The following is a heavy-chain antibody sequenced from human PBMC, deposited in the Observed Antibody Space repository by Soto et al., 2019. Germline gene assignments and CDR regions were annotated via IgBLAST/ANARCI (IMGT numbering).Heavy chain of an antibody. J-gene: IGHJ3*02. Sequence: EGQLLESGGGLVQPGGSLRLSCAASGFTFSSYAMSWVRQAPGKGLEWVSAISGSGSSTYYADSVKGRFTISRDNSKNTLYLQMTCLRADDTVVYDCAKDPVVGPGIAFDIWGQGTIVTVSS. CDR2: ISGSGSST. CDR3: AKDPVVGPGIAFDI. V-gene: IGHV3-23*01. CDR1: GFTFSSYA. D-gene: IGHD3-22*01.